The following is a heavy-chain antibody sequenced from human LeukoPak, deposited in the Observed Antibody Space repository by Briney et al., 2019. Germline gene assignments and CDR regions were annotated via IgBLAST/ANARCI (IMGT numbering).Heavy chain of an antibody. D-gene: IGHD3-10*01. CDR2: INHSGST. CDR3: ARSSLLWFGELSWYNWFDP. V-gene: IGHV4-34*01. Sequence: SETLSLTCAVYGGSFSGYYWSWIRQPPGKELEWIGEINHSGSTNYNPSLKSRVTISVDTSKNQFSLKLSSVTAADTAVYYCARSSLLWFGELSWYNWFDPWGQGTLVTVSS. CDR1: GGSFSGYY. J-gene: IGHJ5*02.